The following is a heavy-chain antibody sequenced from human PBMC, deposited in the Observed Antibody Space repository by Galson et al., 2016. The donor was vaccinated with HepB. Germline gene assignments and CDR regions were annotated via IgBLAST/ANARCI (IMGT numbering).Heavy chain of an antibody. D-gene: IGHD3-16*02. J-gene: IGHJ4*01. CDR2: IVHRFRTG. V-gene: IGHV1-69*13. CDR1: GGNFSMDA. Sequence: SVKVSCKASGGNFSMDAFTWIRQAPGQGLEWVGRIVHRFRTGHYAQKFQGRATITADEYTGTGYMELRGLTSDDTAIYYCARGSGFDYVWQSFRFFDYWGHGTLVTVSS. CDR3: ARGSGFDYVWQSFRFFDY.